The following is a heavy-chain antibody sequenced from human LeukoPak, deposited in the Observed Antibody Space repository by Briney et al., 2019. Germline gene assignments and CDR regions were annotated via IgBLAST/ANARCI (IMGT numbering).Heavy chain of an antibody. J-gene: IGHJ4*02. D-gene: IGHD6-19*01. CDR3: ARDNKGSIAVAGSVDY. CDR1: GFTFSSYS. CDR2: ISSSSSYI. V-gene: IGHV3-21*01. Sequence: GSLRLSCAASGFTFSSYSMNWVRQAPGKGLEWVSSISSSSSYIYYADSVKGRFTISRDNAKNSLYLQMNSLRAEDTAVYYCARDNKGSIAVAGSVDYWGQGTLVTVSS.